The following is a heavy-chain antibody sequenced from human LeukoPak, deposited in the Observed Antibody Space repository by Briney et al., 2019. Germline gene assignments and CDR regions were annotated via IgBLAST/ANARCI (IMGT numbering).Heavy chain of an antibody. D-gene: IGHD5-18*01. CDR2: ISPGDSDT. Sequence: GESLKISCKGSGYSFTRYWIGWVRQMPGKGLEWMGIISPGDSDTRYRPSFQGQVTISADKSISTAYLQWSSLKAADTAMYYCARTWGRGDTDMVNWFDPWGQGTLVTVSS. CDR1: GYSFTRYW. J-gene: IGHJ5*02. V-gene: IGHV5-51*01. CDR3: ARTWGRGDTDMVNWFDP.